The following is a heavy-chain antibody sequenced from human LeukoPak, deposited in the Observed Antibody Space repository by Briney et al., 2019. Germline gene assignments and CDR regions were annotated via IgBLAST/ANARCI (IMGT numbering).Heavy chain of an antibody. CDR3: VRDQKWGVQEDNFIYYYYGMDV. CDR1: GFTFSSYG. D-gene: IGHD1-26*01. CDR2: IYSSGEI. Sequence: QSGGSLRLSCAASGFTFSSYGMHWVRQAPGKGLEWVSVIYSSGEIYYIESVEGRFTISRDNSKNILYLQMNTLRAEDTAVYYCVRDQKWGVQEDNFIYYYYGMDVWGQGTTVTVSS. J-gene: IGHJ6*02. V-gene: IGHV3-NL1*01.